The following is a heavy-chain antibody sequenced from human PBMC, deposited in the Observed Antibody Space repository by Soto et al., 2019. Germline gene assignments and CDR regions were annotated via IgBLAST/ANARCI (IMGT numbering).Heavy chain of an antibody. CDR2: IYTSGST. D-gene: IGHD2-2*03. CDR1: GGSITGYY. V-gene: IGHV4-4*07. Sequence: SETLSLTCTVSGGSITGYYWSWIRQPAGKGLEWIGRIYTSGSTDYNSSLKSRVTMSVDTSKNQFSLKLSSVTAADTAVYYCARVGYCTSTTCYKAHCYAMDVWGQGTTVTVSS. CDR3: ARVGYCTSTTCYKAHCYAMDV. J-gene: IGHJ6*02.